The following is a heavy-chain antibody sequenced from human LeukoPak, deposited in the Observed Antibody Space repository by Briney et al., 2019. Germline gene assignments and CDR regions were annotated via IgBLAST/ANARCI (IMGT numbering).Heavy chain of an antibody. CDR2: IYYSGNT. D-gene: IGHD6-19*01. Sequence: SETLSLTCTVSGGSISSYYWSWIRQPPGKGLEGIGYIYYSGNTNYNPSLKSRVNISVDTSKNQFSLKLSSVTAADTAVYYCARGTYSSGWCPLYYFDYWGQGTLVTVSS. V-gene: IGHV4-59*01. J-gene: IGHJ4*02. CDR3: ARGTYSSGWCPLYYFDY. CDR1: GGSISSYY.